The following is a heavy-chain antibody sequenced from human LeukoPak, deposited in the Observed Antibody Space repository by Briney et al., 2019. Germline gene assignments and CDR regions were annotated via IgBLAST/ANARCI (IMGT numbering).Heavy chain of an antibody. CDR1: GGTFSSYA. Sequence: SVRVSCKASGGTFSSYAISWVRQAPGQGLEWMGGIIPIFGTANYAQKFQGRVTITADESTSTAYMELSSLRSEDTAVYYCARERDGYNPYYFDYWGQGTLVTVSS. V-gene: IGHV1-69*13. CDR2: IIPIFGTA. J-gene: IGHJ4*02. D-gene: IGHD5-24*01. CDR3: ARERDGYNPYYFDY.